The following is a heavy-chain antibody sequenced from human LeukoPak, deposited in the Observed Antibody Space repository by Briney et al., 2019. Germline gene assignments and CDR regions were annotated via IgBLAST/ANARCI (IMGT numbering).Heavy chain of an antibody. V-gene: IGHV3-23*01. J-gene: IGHJ4*02. CDR3: AKGISADGYNFERGADY. CDR1: GFTFGRYW. Sequence: PGGSLRLSCVVSGFTFGRYWMTWVRQAPGKGLEWVSSVGGDGRVTYYADSVKGRFTISRDNSKNTIFLQMNSLRVEDTAVYYCAKGISADGYNFERGADYWGQGAQVIVSS. D-gene: IGHD1-1*01. CDR2: VGGDGRVT.